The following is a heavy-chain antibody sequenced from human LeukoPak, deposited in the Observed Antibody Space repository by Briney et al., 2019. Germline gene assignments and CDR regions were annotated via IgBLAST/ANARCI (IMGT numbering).Heavy chain of an antibody. Sequence: GGSLILSCAASGFSFSTYWRSWVRQAPGKGLEWVANIKQDGREKYYVDSVKGRFTISRDNAKNSLYLQMNNLRAADTAVYYCASSYDYVWGGYRYRQRAFDIWGQGAMLSVSS. J-gene: IGHJ3*02. V-gene: IGHV3-7*05. CDR3: ASSYDYVWGGYRYRQRAFDI. CDR2: IKQDGREK. D-gene: IGHD3-16*02. CDR1: GFSFSTYW.